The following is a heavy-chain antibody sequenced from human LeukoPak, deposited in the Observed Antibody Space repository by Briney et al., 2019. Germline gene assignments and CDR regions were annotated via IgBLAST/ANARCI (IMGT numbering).Heavy chain of an antibody. J-gene: IGHJ4*02. Sequence: GGSLRLSCAASGFTFSSYWMSWVRQAPGKGLEWVASIKQDGSEKYYVDSVKGRFTISKDNAKNSLYLQMNSLRAEDTAVYYCAKDRSFWSGYPDDYWGQGTLVTVSS. CDR3: AKDRSFWSGYPDDY. CDR2: IKQDGSEK. CDR1: GFTFSSYW. D-gene: IGHD3-3*01. V-gene: IGHV3-7*03.